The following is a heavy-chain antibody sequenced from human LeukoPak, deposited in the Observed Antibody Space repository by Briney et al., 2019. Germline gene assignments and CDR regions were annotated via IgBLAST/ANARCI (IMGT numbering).Heavy chain of an antibody. Sequence: GRSLRLSCAASGFTFSSYAMHWVRQAPGKGQEWVAVISYDGSNKYYADSVKGRFTISRDNSKNTLYLQMNSLRAEDTAVYYCARDVGGYSSSWYPPTGFDPWGQGTLVTVSS. J-gene: IGHJ5*02. CDR3: ARDVGGYSSSWYPPTGFDP. CDR2: ISYDGSNK. CDR1: GFTFSSYA. V-gene: IGHV3-30-3*01. D-gene: IGHD6-13*01.